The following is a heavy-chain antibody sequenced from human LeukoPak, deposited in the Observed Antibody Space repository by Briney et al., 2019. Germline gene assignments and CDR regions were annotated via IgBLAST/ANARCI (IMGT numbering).Heavy chain of an antibody. Sequence: SGGSLRLSCAASGFTVSSNYMSWVRQAPGRGLEWVSVIYSGGSTYYADSVKGRFTISRDNSENTLFLQMNSLRAGDTAVYYRARGTVTMVDYWGQGTLVTVSS. CDR3: ARGTVTMVDY. CDR1: GFTVSSNY. V-gene: IGHV3-66*01. J-gene: IGHJ4*02. CDR2: IYSGGST. D-gene: IGHD3-10*01.